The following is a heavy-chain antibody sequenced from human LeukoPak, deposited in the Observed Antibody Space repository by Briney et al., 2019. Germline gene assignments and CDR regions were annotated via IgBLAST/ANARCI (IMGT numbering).Heavy chain of an antibody. D-gene: IGHD3-10*01. Sequence: GGSLRLSCAASGFTFSSYAMSWVRQAPGKGLEWVPAISGSGGSTYYADSVKGRFTISRDNSKSTLYLQMNSLRAEDTAVYYCAKDYYGSGSYLGAIDYWGQGTLVTVSS. CDR3: AKDYYGSGSYLGAIDY. V-gene: IGHV3-23*01. CDR2: ISGSGGST. J-gene: IGHJ4*02. CDR1: GFTFSSYA.